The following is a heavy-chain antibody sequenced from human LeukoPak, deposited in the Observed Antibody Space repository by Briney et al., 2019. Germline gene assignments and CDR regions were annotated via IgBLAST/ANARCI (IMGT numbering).Heavy chain of an antibody. D-gene: IGHD1-26*01. CDR2: IKQDGSEK. V-gene: IGHV3-7*03. J-gene: IGHJ5*02. CDR3: ARDIGEASYVWVQPGDP. Sequence: GGSLRLSCAASGFTFRNYWMSWVRQAPGKGLEWVANIKQDGSEKYYVDSVKGRFTISRDTAKNTLYLQMNSLRSDDTAVYYCARDIGEASYVWVQPGDPWGQGTLVTVSS. CDR1: GFTFRNYW.